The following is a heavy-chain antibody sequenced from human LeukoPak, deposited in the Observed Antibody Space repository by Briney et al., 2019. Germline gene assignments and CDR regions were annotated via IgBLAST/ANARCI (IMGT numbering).Heavy chain of an antibody. J-gene: IGHJ5*02. CDR1: GFTFSSYA. D-gene: IGHD3-10*01. Sequence: GGSLRLSCAASGFTFSSYAMSWVRQAPGKGLEWVSAISGSGGSTYYADSVKGRLTISRDNSKNTLYLQMNSLRAEDTAVYYCAKGTMVRGVITSPFDPWGQGTLVTVSS. V-gene: IGHV3-23*01. CDR3: AKGTMVRGVITSPFDP. CDR2: ISGSGGST.